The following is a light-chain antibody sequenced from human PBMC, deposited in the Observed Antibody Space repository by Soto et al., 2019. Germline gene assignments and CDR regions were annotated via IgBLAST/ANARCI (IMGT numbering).Light chain of an antibody. V-gene: IGKV2-40*01. CDR2: TVS. Sequence: DIVMTQTPLFLPVTPGEPASISCRSSQSLLDSNDGNTYLDWHLQKPGQSPQLLIYTVSYRASGVPDRFSGSGSGTDFTLKISRVEAEDVGVYYCLQRALSPYTFGQGTKLDFK. CDR1: QSLLDSNDGNTY. CDR3: LQRALSPYT. J-gene: IGKJ2*01.